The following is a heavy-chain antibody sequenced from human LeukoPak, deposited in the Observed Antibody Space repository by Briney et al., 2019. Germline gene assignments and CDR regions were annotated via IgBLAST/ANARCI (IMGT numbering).Heavy chain of an antibody. D-gene: IGHD6-19*01. CDR1: GFTFSSYS. Sequence: GGSLRLSCAASGFTFSSYSMNWVRQAPGKGLEGVSYISSSSSTIYYADSVKGRFTISRDNAKNLLYLRISRRRAEQSAVYYRAGENAVSGWLWGQRTLVTVSS. V-gene: IGHV3-48*01. CDR2: ISSSSSTI. CDR3: AGENAVSGWL. J-gene: IGHJ4*02.